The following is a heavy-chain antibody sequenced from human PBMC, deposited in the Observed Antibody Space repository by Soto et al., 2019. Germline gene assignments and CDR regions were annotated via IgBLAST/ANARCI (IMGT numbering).Heavy chain of an antibody. D-gene: IGHD5-12*01. J-gene: IGHJ4*02. Sequence: ASVKVSCKASGYTFTSYDINWVRQATGQGLEWMGWMNPNSGNTGYAQKFQGRVTMTRNTSISTAYMELSSLRSEDTAVYYCVRREYSGYDPYFDYWSQGTLVTVSS. CDR1: GYTFTSYD. V-gene: IGHV1-8*01. CDR2: MNPNSGNT. CDR3: VRREYSGYDPYFDY.